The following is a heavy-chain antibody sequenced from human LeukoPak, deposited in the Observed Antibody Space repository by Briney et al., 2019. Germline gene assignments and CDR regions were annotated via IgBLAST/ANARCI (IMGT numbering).Heavy chain of an antibody. CDR2: IYHNGDS. V-gene: IGHV4-59*01. J-gene: IGHJ4*02. D-gene: IGHD4-11*01. Sequence: SETLSLTCSVSGVSISRVYWSWIRPSPGKTLEGIVYIYHNGDSNSNTSLKSLVTMSIDTSKNHFSLEVTSVTAADTAVYYCGRYCRNNDYILDYWGQGTPVTVSS. CDR1: GVSISRVY. CDR3: GRYCRNNDYILDY.